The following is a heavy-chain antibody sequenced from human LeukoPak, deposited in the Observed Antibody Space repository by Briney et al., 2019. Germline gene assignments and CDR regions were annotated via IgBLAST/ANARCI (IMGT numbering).Heavy chain of an antibody. CDR2: ISSSSSTI. CDR1: GFTFSSYS. CDR3: ARVAMIGANAFDI. V-gene: IGHV3-48*01. J-gene: IGHJ3*02. D-gene: IGHD3-22*01. Sequence: GGSLRLSCAASGFTFSSYSMNWVRQAPGKGLEWVSYISSSSSTIYYADSVKGRFTISRDNAKNSLYLQMNSLRAEDTAVYYCARVAMIGANAFDIWGQGTMVTVSS.